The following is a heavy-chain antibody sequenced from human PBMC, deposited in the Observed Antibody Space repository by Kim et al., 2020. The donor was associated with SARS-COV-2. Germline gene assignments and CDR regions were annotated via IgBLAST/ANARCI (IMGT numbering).Heavy chain of an antibody. CDR1: GFTFSSYW. J-gene: IGHJ5*02. D-gene: IGHD3-3*01. CDR3: ASGGITIFGVTISRGWFDP. CDR2: INSDGSST. Sequence: GGSLRLSCAASGFTFSSYWMHWVRQAPGKGLVWVSRINSDGSSTSYADSVKGRFTISRDNAKNTLYLQMNSLRAEDTAVYYCASGGITIFGVTISRGWFDPWGQGTLVTVSS. V-gene: IGHV3-74*01.